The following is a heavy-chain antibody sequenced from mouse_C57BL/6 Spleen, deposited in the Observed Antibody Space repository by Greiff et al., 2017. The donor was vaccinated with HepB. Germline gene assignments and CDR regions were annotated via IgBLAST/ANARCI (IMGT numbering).Heavy chain of an antibody. CDR1: GYTFTDYY. Sequence: EVQLQQSGPELVKPGASVKISCKASGYTFTDYYMNWVKQSHGKSLEWIGDINPNNGGTSYNQKFKGKATLTVDKSSSTAYMELRSLTSEDSAVYYCARAGAYYYGSSYPAWFAYWGQGTLVTVSA. D-gene: IGHD1-1*01. V-gene: IGHV1-26*01. CDR3: ARAGAYYYGSSYPAWFAY. J-gene: IGHJ3*01. CDR2: INPNNGGT.